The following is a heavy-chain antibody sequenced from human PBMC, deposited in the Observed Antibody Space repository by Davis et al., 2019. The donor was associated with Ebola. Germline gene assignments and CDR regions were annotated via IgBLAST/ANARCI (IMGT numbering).Heavy chain of an antibody. J-gene: IGHJ5*02. CDR3: AKDGSTSSWYDLNWFDP. CDR1: GFTFSSYA. Sequence: GESLKISCAASGFTFSSYAMHWVRQAPGKGLEWVSGISGSGGSTYYADSVKGRVTISRDNSKNTLYLQMNSLRAEDTALYYCAKDGSTSSWYDLNWFDPWGQGTLVTVSS. V-gene: IGHV3-23*01. CDR2: ISGSGGST. D-gene: IGHD6-13*01.